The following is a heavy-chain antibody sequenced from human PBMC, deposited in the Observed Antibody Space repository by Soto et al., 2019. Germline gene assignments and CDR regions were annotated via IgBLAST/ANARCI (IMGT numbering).Heavy chain of an antibody. CDR3: ARQLILGSTFNWFDP. CDR2: IYYSGST. V-gene: IGHV4-59*08. CDR1: GGSISSYY. D-gene: IGHD2-15*01. J-gene: IGHJ5*02. Sequence: QVQLQESGPGLVKPSETLSLTCTDSGGSISSYYWSWIRQPPGKGLEWIGYIYYSGSTNYNPSLKSRVTISVASSTNRYSLKLSSVTAADTAVYYCARQLILGSTFNWFDPWGQGTLVTVSS.